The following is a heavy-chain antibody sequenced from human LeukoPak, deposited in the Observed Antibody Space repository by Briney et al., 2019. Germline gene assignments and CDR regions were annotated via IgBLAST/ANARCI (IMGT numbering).Heavy chain of an antibody. D-gene: IGHD4-17*01. Sequence: PGGSLSLSCAASGFTFSGYAMSWVRQAPGKGLEWVSSIRGRESSTYYADSVKGRFTISRDNSKNTLYLQMNSLRVEDTAVYCCAIPFGDPFNYWGQGTLVTVSS. V-gene: IGHV3-23*01. J-gene: IGHJ4*02. CDR1: GFTFSGYA. CDR2: IRGRESST. CDR3: AIPFGDPFNY.